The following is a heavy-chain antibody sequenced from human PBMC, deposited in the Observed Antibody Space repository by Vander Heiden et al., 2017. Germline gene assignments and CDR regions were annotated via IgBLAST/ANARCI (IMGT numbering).Heavy chain of an antibody. CDR2: RSPSGGGT. CDR3: ASRDHVRVATIFPLDYCYGMDV. J-gene: IGHJ6*02. D-gene: IGHD5-12*01. Sequence: QVQLVQPGAEVKKPGASLKVSCKASGYTFTGYYMHWVRQAPGQGLGWMEWRSPSGGGTTCAQRFQGRVTMTRGTCISTAYMKLSRLGSDDAAVYDCASRDHVRVATIFPLDYCYGMDVWGQETTVTVSS. CDR1: GYTFTGYY. V-gene: IGHV1-2*02.